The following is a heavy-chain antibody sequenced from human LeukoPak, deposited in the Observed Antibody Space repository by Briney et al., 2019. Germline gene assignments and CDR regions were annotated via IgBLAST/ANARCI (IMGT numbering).Heavy chain of an antibody. CDR2: IYYSGST. CDR1: GGSISTYY. V-gene: IGHV4-59*01. J-gene: IGHJ6*03. Sequence: SETLSLTCTVSGGSISTYYWTWVRQPPGKGLEYIGYIYYSGSTDYNPSLKSRVTISVDTSKNQFSLKVSSVTAADTAVYYCARFRYDSSINYYFYMDVWGKGTTVTVPS. D-gene: IGHD3-22*01. CDR3: ARFRYDSSINYYFYMDV.